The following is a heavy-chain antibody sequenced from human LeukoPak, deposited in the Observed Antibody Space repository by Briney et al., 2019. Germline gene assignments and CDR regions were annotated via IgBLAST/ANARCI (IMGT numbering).Heavy chain of an antibody. V-gene: IGHV4-59*01. CDR3: ARGRIAVAGTKNYFDY. CDR2: IYYSGST. Sequence: SETLSLTWTVSGDSISSYSWSWIRQPPGKGLEWIGYIYYSGSTNYTPSLKSRVTISVDTSKNQFSLKLSSVTAADTAVYYCARGRIAVAGTKNYFDYWGQGTLVTVSS. J-gene: IGHJ4*02. CDR1: GDSISSYS. D-gene: IGHD6-19*01.